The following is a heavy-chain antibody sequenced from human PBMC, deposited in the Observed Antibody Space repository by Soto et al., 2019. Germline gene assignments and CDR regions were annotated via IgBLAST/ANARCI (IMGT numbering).Heavy chain of an antibody. CDR3: ARSYYDILTGPPWADYYGMDV. Sequence: GASVKVSCKASGGTFSSCAISWVRQAPGQGLEWMGGIIPIFGTANYAQKFQGRVTITADESTSTAYMELSSLRSEDTAVYYCARSYYDILTGPPWADYYGMDVWGQGTTVTVSS. CDR2: IIPIFGTA. CDR1: GGTFSSCA. D-gene: IGHD3-9*01. J-gene: IGHJ6*02. V-gene: IGHV1-69*13.